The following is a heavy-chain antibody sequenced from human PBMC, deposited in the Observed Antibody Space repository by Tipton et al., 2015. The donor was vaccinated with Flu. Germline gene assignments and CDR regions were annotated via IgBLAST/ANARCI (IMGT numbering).Heavy chain of an antibody. Sequence: TLSLTCTVSDGSFNGYFWTWIRQPAGKGLEWIGRIYTNGDIAYNPSLQSRVILSVDASKNQFSLKLRSVTAADTAVYFCARDDLVWSRGFQCSGVDVWGQGTAVTVSS. CDR1: DGSFNGYF. J-gene: IGHJ6*02. CDR2: IYTNGDI. D-gene: IGHD3-3*01. V-gene: IGHV4-4*07. CDR3: ARDDLVWSRGFQCSGVDV.